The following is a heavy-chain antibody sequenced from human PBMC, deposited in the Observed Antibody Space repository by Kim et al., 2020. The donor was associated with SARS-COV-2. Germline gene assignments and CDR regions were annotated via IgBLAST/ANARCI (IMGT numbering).Heavy chain of an antibody. J-gene: IGHJ6*02. V-gene: IGHV3-33*06. Sequence: GGSLRLSCAASGFTFSSYAIHWVRQAPGKGLEWVAIIWSDGNNKYYADSVSGRFSISRDNSKNKLYLQMNSLRDEDTAIYYCAKDPYGSGSSYGMDVWG. CDR1: GFTFSSYA. CDR3: AKDPYGSGSSYGMDV. D-gene: IGHD3-10*01. CDR2: IWSDGNNK.